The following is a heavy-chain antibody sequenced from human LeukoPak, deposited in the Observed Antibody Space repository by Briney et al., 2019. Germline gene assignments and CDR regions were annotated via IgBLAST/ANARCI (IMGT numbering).Heavy chain of an antibody. CDR3: AKDLRGAVTTY. V-gene: IGHV3-23*01. Sequence: GGCLRLSCAASGYTFSSYAQNWVRKAPGKGLEWVSAISGSGYSTYYADSVKGRFTISRDNSKNTLYLQMNSMRAEDTAVYYCAKDLRGAVTTYWGQGTLVTVSS. D-gene: IGHD4-11*01. J-gene: IGHJ4*02. CDR1: GYTFSSYA. CDR2: ISGSGYST.